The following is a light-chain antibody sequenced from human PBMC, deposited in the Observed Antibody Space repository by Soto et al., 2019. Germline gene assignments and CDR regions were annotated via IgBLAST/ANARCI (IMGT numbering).Light chain of an antibody. Sequence: DIQMTQSPSTLSASVGDRVTITCRASQSIGSWLAWYQQKPRKAPKLLIYKASSLESGVPSRFSGSGSGTEFTLTISSLQPADFATYYFQQYNSNAYTFGQGTKLETK. CDR1: QSIGSW. V-gene: IGKV1-5*03. CDR3: QQYNSNAYT. CDR2: KAS. J-gene: IGKJ2*01.